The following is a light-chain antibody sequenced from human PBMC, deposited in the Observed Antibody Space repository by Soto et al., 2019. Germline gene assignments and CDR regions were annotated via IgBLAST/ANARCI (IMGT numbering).Light chain of an antibody. CDR3: GERSRWPVT. J-gene: IGKJ4*01. V-gene: IGKV3-11*01. CDR1: QSVSSY. Sequence: EIVLTQSPATLSLSPGEKATISCRASQSVSSYLAWYQQRPGQAPRVLIYDSSSRATDIQSRVSGSGSGTDSTSTFCAVYPDDYAVYYCGERSRWPVTLGVGTKVDI. CDR2: DSS.